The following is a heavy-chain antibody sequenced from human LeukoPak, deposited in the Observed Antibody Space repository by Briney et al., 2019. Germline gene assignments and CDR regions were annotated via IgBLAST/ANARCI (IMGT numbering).Heavy chain of an antibody. J-gene: IGHJ4*02. V-gene: IGHV3-23*01. Sequence: PGGSLRLSCGGSGFTFSRNAINWVRQPPGKGLDWLSAISSDGRYIYYTDSVKGRFTTSRDNSRNTVYLQMNGLRVEDTAVYSCATVMGSSPSTAYFAYWGQGTLVTVSS. CDR2: ISSDGRYI. D-gene: IGHD6-6*01. CDR3: ATVMGSSPSTAYFAY. CDR1: GFTFSRNA.